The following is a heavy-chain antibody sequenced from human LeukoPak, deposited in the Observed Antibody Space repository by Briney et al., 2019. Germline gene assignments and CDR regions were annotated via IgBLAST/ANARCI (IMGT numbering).Heavy chain of an antibody. D-gene: IGHD3-16*01. V-gene: IGHV1-18*01. J-gene: IGHJ6*03. Sequence: GASVKVSCKASGYTFTSYGISWVRQAPGQGLEWMGWISGYNGNTNYAQKVQGRVTMTADTSTSTAFMELRSLRSDDTAVYYCARGSWGWTNPPHYYHMDVWGKGTAVTISS. CDR2: ISGYNGNT. CDR1: GYTFTSYG. CDR3: ARGSWGWTNPPHYYHMDV.